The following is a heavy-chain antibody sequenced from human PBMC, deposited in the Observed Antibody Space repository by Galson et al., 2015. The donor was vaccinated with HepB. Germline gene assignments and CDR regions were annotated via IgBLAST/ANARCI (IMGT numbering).Heavy chain of an antibody. Sequence: SVKVSCKASGYTFTAYAVNWVRQAPGQGLEWMGWINPNTGKPTYAQGFAGRFVFSLDTSVSTAYLRISSLETEDAAVYYCMRDPIYDSSGIFDYWGQGTLVTVSS. CDR1: GYTFTAYA. V-gene: IGHV7-4-1*02. D-gene: IGHD3-22*01. CDR3: MRDPIYDSSGIFDY. CDR2: INPNTGKP. J-gene: IGHJ4*02.